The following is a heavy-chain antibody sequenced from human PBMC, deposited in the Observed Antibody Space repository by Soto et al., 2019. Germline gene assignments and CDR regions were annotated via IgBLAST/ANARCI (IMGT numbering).Heavy chain of an antibody. D-gene: IGHD5-12*01. CDR1: GFTFSNAW. V-gene: IGHV3-15*01. J-gene: IGHJ6*03. CDR2: IKSKTDGGTT. Sequence: GGSLRLSCAASGFTFSNAWMSWVRQAPGKGLEWVGRIKSKTDGGTTDYAAPVKGRFTISRDDSKNTLYLQMNSLKTEDTAVYYCTTASVNIVATIQRYYCSTDVWGKGTTVTVSS. CDR3: TTASVNIVATIQRYYCSTDV.